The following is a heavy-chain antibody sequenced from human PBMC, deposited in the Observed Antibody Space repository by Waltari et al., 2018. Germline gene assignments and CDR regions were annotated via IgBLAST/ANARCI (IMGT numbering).Heavy chain of an antibody. V-gene: IGHV4-34*01. CDR1: GGSFSGYY. CDR3: ARAVLRLPRRYFDY. J-gene: IGHJ4*02. D-gene: IGHD5-12*01. Sequence: QVQLQQWGAGLLKPSETLSLTCAVYGGSFSGYYWSWIRQPPGKGLEWIGEINHSGSTNYNPSLKGRVTISVDTSKNQFSLKLSSVTAADTAVYYCARAVLRLPRRYFDYWGQGTLVTVSS. CDR2: INHSGST.